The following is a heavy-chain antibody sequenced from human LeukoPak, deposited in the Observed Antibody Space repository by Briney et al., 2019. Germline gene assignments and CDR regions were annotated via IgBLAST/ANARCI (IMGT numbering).Heavy chain of an antibody. V-gene: IGHV3-23*01. CDR2: ISDVGGTT. J-gene: IGHJ4*02. D-gene: IGHD2-15*01. CDR3: AKQLGYCSDGSCYFPY. CDR1: GFTFNSYA. Sequence: GGSLRLSCATSGFTFNSYAMSWVRQAPRKGLEWVSAISDVGGTTYYADSVKGRFTISRDNSKSTLCLQMNSLRAEDTAVYYCAKQLGYCSDGSCYFPYWGQGTLVTVSS.